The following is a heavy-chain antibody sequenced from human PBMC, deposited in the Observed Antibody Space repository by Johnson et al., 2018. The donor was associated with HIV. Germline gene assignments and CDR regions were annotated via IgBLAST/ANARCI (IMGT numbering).Heavy chain of an antibody. CDR2: IYSGGST. Sequence: VQLVESGGGLIQPGGSLRLSCAASGFTVSSNYMSWVRQAPGKGLEWVSVIYSGGSTYYADSVKGRFTISRDNSKNQLSLQMNSLRAEDTAVYYCARDRGVVVLHGAFDIWGQGTMVTVSS. CDR3: ARDRGVVVLHGAFDI. D-gene: IGHD2-2*01. CDR1: GFTVSSNY. J-gene: IGHJ3*02. V-gene: IGHV3-53*01.